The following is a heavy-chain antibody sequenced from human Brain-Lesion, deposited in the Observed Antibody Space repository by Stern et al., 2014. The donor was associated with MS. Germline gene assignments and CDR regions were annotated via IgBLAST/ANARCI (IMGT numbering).Heavy chain of an antibody. D-gene: IGHD1-14*01. V-gene: IGHV3-9*01. CDR1: GFTFDDYA. J-gene: IGHJ4*02. Sequence: VQLVQSGGDLVQPGRSLRLSCAAFGFTFDDYAMHWVRQAPGKGLEWVAVFSWNGGTIGIAASVKGRFTTSRDNAYSSLYLQMNSLRPEDTALYYCARDITGSSAYFAYWGQGTLVTVSS. CDR3: ARDITGSSAYFAY. CDR2: FSWNGGTI.